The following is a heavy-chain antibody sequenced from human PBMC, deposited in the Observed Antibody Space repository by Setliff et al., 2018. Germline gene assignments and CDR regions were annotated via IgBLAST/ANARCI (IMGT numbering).Heavy chain of an antibody. J-gene: IGHJ4*02. CDR2: IHHTGTT. Sequence: KPSETLSLTCTVSDGSIRSGDYWGWIRQHPGKGLEWIGYIHHTGTTFYNSSLRSRVTISVDTSKNQFSLKLTSLTAADTAVYYCARAKDGYDFDYFDYWGQGTPVTVSS. V-gene: IGHV4-31*03. D-gene: IGHD5-12*01. CDR1: DGSIRSGDY. CDR3: ARAKDGYDFDYFDY.